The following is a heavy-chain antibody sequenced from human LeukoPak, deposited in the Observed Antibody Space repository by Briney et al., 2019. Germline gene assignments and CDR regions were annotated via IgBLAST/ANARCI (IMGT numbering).Heavy chain of an antibody. Sequence: GRSLRLSCAAPGFTFSSYGMHWVRQAPGMGLEWVAVVSYDGSKYYADSVKGRFTISRDNSKNTLYLQMSSLRAEDTALCYCAKDKHEVVPAADEYWGQGTLVTVSS. CDR3: AKDKHEVVPAADEY. CDR2: VSYDGSK. J-gene: IGHJ4*02. CDR1: GFTFSSYG. V-gene: IGHV3-30*18. D-gene: IGHD2-2*01.